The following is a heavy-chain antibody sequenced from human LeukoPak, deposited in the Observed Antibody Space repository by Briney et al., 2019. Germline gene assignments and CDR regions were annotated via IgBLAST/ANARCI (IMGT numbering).Heavy chain of an antibody. CDR1: GFTFSSYS. CDR3: ASPSSGQSFDI. D-gene: IGHD6-19*01. V-gene: IGHV3-53*01. J-gene: IGHJ3*02. Sequence: GGSLRLSCSGSGFTFSSYSMHWVRQAPGKGLEWVSVIYTGGNTYYADSVKGRFTISRDNSKNTLYLQMHSLRAEDTAVYYCASPSSGQSFDIWGQGTMVTVSS. CDR2: IYTGGNT.